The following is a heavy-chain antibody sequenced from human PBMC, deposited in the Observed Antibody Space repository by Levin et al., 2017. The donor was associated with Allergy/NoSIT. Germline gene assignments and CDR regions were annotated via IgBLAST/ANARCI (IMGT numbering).Heavy chain of an antibody. Sequence: GGSLRLSCAASGFTFSSYAMHWVRQAPGKGLEWVAVISYDGSNKYYADSVKGRFTISRDNSKNTLYLQMNSLRAEDTAVYYCARGRRSGIAAAGRLPPSRSRYYGMDVWGQGTTVTVSS. CDR3: ARGRRSGIAAAGRLPPSRSRYYGMDV. J-gene: IGHJ6*02. CDR2: ISYDGSNK. CDR1: GFTFSSYA. D-gene: IGHD6-13*01. V-gene: IGHV3-30*04.